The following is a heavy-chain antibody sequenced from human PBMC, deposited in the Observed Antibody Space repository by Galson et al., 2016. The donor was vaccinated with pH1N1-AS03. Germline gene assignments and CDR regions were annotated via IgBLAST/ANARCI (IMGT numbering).Heavy chain of an antibody. V-gene: IGHV1-69*13. J-gene: IGHJ4*02. Sequence: SVKVSCKASGGTFSNYAISWMRQAPGQGLEWMGGIHPIFGTPSYAQKFRGRLTITADHSTSAAYMELTSLTSEDTAIYYCARDRHYDTSGPFYYESEHWGQGTLVIVSS. CDR1: GGTFSNYA. CDR3: ARDRHYDTSGPFYYESEH. D-gene: IGHD3-22*01. CDR2: IHPIFGTP.